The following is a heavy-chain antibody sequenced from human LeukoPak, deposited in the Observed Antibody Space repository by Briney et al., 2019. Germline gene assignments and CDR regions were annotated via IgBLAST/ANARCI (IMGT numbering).Heavy chain of an antibody. CDR1: GGSISTYY. V-gene: IGHV4-59*12. D-gene: IGHD3-10*01. CDR3: ARVRGVMSRDWFDP. J-gene: IGHJ5*02. Sequence: SETLSLTCTVSGGSISTYYWSWIRQPPGKGLEWIGYIYHSGSTYYNPSLKSRVTISVDRSKNQFSLKLSSVTAADTAVYYCARVRGVMSRDWFDPWGQGTLVTVSS. CDR2: IYHSGST.